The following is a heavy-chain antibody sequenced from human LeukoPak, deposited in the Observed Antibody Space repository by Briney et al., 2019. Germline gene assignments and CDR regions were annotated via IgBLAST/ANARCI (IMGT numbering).Heavy chain of an antibody. CDR2: ISWNSGNI. Sequence: PGGSLRLSCAASGFTFDDYAMHWVRQAPGKGLEWVSGISWNSGNIGYADSVKGRFTISRDNAKDSLYLQMNSPRAEDTALYYCAKDGSRWFGSYGMDVWGQGTTVTVSS. CDR3: AKDGSRWFGSYGMDV. CDR1: GFTFDDYA. J-gene: IGHJ6*02. V-gene: IGHV3-9*01. D-gene: IGHD3-10*01.